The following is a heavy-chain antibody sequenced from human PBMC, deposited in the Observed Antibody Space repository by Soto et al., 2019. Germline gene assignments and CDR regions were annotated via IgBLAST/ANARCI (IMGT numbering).Heavy chain of an antibody. V-gene: IGHV3-7*01. CDR2: INPDGSEK. CDR3: ARDYEFGFDL. CDR1: AFTLSSYW. Sequence: EVQLVESGGGLVQPGGSLRLSCEASAFTLSSYWMSWVRQAPGKGLEWVANINPDGSEKYYVDSVKGRFTISRDNTKTSLYLQMSTFRPEDTAIYYCARDYEFGFDLWGQGTLVTVSS. D-gene: IGHD3-22*01. J-gene: IGHJ3*01.